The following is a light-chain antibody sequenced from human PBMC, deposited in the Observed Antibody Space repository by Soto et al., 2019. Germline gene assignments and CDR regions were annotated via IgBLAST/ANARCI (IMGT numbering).Light chain of an antibody. CDR1: LSVTSNY. CDR3: QQYGDSTGWT. J-gene: IGKJ1*01. V-gene: IGKV3-20*01. Sequence: EIVLTQSPGTLSLSPGERATLSCRASLSVTSNYLAWYQQIPGQAPRLLIYDASRRATGIPDRFSGSGSGTDFTLTISRLEPEDFAVYYCQQYGDSTGWTFGQGTKVDIK. CDR2: DAS.